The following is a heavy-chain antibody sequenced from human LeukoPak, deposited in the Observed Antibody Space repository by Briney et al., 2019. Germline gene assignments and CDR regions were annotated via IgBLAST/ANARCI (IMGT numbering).Heavy chain of an antibody. CDR2: IIPIFGTA. V-gene: IGHV1-69*13. D-gene: IGHD3-22*01. J-gene: IGHJ5*02. Sequence: SVKVSCKASGGTFSSYAISWVRQAPGQGLEWMGGIIPIFGTANYAQKFQGRVTITADESTSTAYMELSSLRSEDTAVYYCAREWDRKDYYDSGRFDPWGQGTLVTVSS. CDR3: AREWDRKDYYDSGRFDP. CDR1: GGTFSSYA.